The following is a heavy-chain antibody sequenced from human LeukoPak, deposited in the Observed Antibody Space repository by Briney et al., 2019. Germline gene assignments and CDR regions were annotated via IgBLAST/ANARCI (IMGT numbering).Heavy chain of an antibody. CDR3: AKDLRQQQLVRKPNWFDP. CDR2: ISYDGSNK. V-gene: IGHV3-30*18. J-gene: IGHJ5*02. CDR1: GFTFSSYG. D-gene: IGHD6-13*01. Sequence: GGSLRLSCAASGFTFSSYGMHWVRQAPGKGLEWVAVISYDGSNKYYADSVKGRFTISRDNSKNTLCLQMNSLRAEDTAVYYCAKDLRQQQLVRKPNWFDPWGQGTLVTVSS.